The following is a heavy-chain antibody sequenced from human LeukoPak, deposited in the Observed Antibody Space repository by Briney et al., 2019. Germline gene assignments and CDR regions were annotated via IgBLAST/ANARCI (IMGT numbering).Heavy chain of an antibody. Sequence: GGSLRLSCSASGLTLSGYWMHWVRQIPGKGLEWVSVISGSGDNTYYADSVKGRFTISRDNSKNMLYLQMNSLRAEDTAVYYCAKWKYSNSGIDDYWGQGTLVTVSS. CDR2: ISGSGDNT. D-gene: IGHD6-6*01. V-gene: IGHV3-23*01. CDR1: GLTLSGYW. J-gene: IGHJ4*02. CDR3: AKWKYSNSGIDDY.